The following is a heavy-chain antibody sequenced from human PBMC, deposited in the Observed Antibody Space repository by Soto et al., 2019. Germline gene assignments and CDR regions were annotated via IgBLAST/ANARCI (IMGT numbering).Heavy chain of an antibody. D-gene: IGHD3-3*01. Sequence: EVQLVESGGGLVQPGGSLRLSCAASGFTFSGYAMSWVRQAPGKGLEWVSIIYSDGTTSYADSVKGRFTISRDNFKNTLHLQMNSLRAEDTAVYYCAILSDWGQGTLVTVSS. CDR3: AILSD. CDR1: GFTFSGYA. J-gene: IGHJ4*02. V-gene: IGHV3-23*03. CDR2: IYSDGTT.